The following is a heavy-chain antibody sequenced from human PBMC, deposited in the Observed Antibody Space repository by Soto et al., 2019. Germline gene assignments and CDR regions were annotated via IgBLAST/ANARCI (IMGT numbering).Heavy chain of an antibody. Sequence: SVKVSCKASGGTFSSYAISWVRQAPGQGLEWMGGIIPIFGTANYAQKFQGRVTITADESTSTAYMELSSLRSEDTAVYYCAEAPASSEAYYYGMDVWGQGTTVTVSS. V-gene: IGHV1-69*13. CDR1: GGTFSSYA. D-gene: IGHD2-2*01. CDR2: IIPIFGTA. CDR3: AEAPASSEAYYYGMDV. J-gene: IGHJ6*02.